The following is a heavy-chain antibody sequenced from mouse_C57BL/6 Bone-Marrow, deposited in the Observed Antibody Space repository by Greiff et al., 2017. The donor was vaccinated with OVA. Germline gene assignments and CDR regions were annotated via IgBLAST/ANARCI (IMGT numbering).Heavy chain of an antibody. CDR2: IDPETGGT. Sequence: VQLQQSGAELVRPGASVTLSCKASGYTFTDYEMHWVKQTPVHGLEWIGAIDPETGGTDYNQKFKGKAILTADKSSSTAYMELRSLTSEDSAVYYCTICYGSRCWFAYWGQGTLVTVSA. D-gene: IGHD1-1*01. J-gene: IGHJ3*01. CDR1: GYTFTDYE. V-gene: IGHV1-15*01. CDR3: TICYGSRCWFAY.